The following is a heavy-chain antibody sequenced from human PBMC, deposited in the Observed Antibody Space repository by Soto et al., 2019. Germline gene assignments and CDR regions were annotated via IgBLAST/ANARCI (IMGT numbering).Heavy chain of an antibody. CDR3: ARGDYDYIWGSYSQRYYFDY. J-gene: IGHJ4*02. Sequence: TSETLSLTCAVYGGSFSGYYWSWIRQPPGKGLEWIGEINHSGSTNYNPSLKSRVTISVDTSKNQFSLKLSSVTAADTAVYYCARGDYDYIWGSYSQRYYFDYWGQGTLVTVSS. D-gene: IGHD3-16*01. CDR1: GGSFSGYY. CDR2: INHSGST. V-gene: IGHV4-34*01.